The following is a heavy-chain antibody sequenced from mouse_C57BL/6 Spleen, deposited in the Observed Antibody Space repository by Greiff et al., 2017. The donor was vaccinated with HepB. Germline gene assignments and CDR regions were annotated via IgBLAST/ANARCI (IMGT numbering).Heavy chain of an antibody. J-gene: IGHJ2*01. CDR3: ARPTVVAYYFDY. V-gene: IGHV1-64*01. D-gene: IGHD1-1*01. CDR1: GYTFTSYW. CDR2: IHPNSGST. Sequence: QVQLQQPGAELVKPGASVKLSCKASGYTFTSYWMHWVKQRPGQGLEWIGMIHPNSGSTNYNEKFKGKATLTVDKSSSTAYMQLSSLTSEDSAVYYCARPTVVAYYFDYWGQGTTLTVSS.